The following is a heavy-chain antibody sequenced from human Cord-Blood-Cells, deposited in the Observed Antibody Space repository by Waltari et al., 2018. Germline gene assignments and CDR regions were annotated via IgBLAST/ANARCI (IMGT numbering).Heavy chain of an antibody. CDR2: IIPIFGTA. J-gene: IGHJ6*02. D-gene: IGHD3-3*01. V-gene: IGHV1-69*12. CDR1: GGTFSSYA. CDR3: ARDGKGDFWSGYYTRYYYYGMDV. Sequence: QVQLVQSGAEVKKPGYSVKVSCKASGGTFSSYAISWVRQAAGQGLAWMGGIIPIFGTANYAQKFQGRVTITADESTSTAYMELSSLRSEDTAVYYCARDGKGDFWSGYYTRYYYYGMDVWGQGTTVTVSS.